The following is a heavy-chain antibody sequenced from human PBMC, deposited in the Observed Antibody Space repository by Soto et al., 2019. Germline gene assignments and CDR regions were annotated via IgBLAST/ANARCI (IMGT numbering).Heavy chain of an antibody. V-gene: IGHV4-30-4*08. CDR2: IYYSGST. D-gene: IGHD3-9*01. CDR3: ARAFDILTRYFFDD. CDR1: GGSISDYY. J-gene: IGHJ4*02. Sequence: PSETLSLTCTVSGGSISDYYWSWIRQPPGKGLEWIGYIYYSGSTYYNPSLKSRVTISVDTSKNQFSLKLSSVTAADTAVYYCARAFDILTRYFFDDWAQGTLVT.